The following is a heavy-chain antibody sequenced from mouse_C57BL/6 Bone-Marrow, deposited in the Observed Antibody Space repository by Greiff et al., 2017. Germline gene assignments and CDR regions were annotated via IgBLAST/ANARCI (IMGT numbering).Heavy chain of an antibody. D-gene: IGHD2-2*01. J-gene: IGHJ2*01. CDR2: ILPGSGST. Sequence: VKLVESGAELMKPGASVKLSCKATGYTFTGYWIEWVKQRPGHGLAWIGEILPGSGSTNYNEKFKGKATFTAATSSNTAYMQLSSLTTEDSALXYCAREALLWLRRGFYYFDYWGQGTTLTVSS. CDR3: AREALLWLRRGFYYFDY. V-gene: IGHV1-9*01. CDR1: GYTFTGYW.